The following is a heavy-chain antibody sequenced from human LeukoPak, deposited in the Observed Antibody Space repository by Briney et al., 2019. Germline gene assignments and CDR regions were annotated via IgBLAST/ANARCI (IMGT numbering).Heavy chain of an antibody. CDR3: ARDSGTYGYYMGV. V-gene: IGHV3-48*01. CDR1: GFTLSSHR. D-gene: IGHD1-26*01. Sequence: PGGSLRLSCAASGFTLSSHRMNWVRQAPGKGLEWVSDISRSSSEIHYADSVTGRFTISRDNAKNSVYLQMNSLRVEDTAVYYCARDSGTYGYYMGVWGKGTTVTVSS. J-gene: IGHJ6*04. CDR2: ISRSSSEI.